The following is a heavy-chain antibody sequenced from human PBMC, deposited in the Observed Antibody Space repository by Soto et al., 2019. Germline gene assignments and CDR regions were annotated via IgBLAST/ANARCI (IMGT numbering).Heavy chain of an antibody. CDR3: AKGEGYRWNYEFDP. CDR2: ISGDSVYT. CDR1: GFTFSDYY. D-gene: IGHD1-7*01. Sequence: GGSLRLSCSASGFTFSDYYMSWIRQAPGKGLEWVSYISGDSVYTNYGDSVTGRFTISRDNAKNSLYLQMNSLRAEDTAVYYCAKGEGYRWNYEFDPWGQGTPVTVSS. V-gene: IGHV3-11*06. J-gene: IGHJ5*02.